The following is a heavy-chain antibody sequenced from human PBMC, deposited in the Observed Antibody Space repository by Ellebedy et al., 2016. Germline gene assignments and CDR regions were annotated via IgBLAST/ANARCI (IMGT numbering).Heavy chain of an antibody. CDR3: ARGAVCSGGSCYPARFDY. J-gene: IGHJ4*02. D-gene: IGHD2-15*01. V-gene: IGHV4-39*07. CDR1: GGSISSSSYY. CDR2: IYYSGST. Sequence: GSLRLXCTVSGGSISSSSYYWGWIRQPPGKGLEWIGSIYYSGSTYYNPSLKSRVTISVDTSKNQFSLKLSSVTAADTAVYYCARGAVCSGGSCYPARFDYWGQGTLVTVSS.